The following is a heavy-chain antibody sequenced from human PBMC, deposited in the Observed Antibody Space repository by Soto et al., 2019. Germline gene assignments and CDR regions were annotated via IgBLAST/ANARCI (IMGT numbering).Heavy chain of an antibody. CDR2: IYTGDIDT. CDR1: RYSFTCYW. J-gene: IGHJ6*02. CDR3: ARQQYLNYYGSALTPDV. Sequence: GKSLKIPCTGSRYSFTCYWNGWVPQMPGKGLEWMGIIYTGDIDTRSRPSFQGQVTISADKSISTAYLQWSSLKASDTAMYYCARQQYLNYYGSALTPDVWGQGTTVTVSS. V-gene: IGHV5-51*01. D-gene: IGHD3-10*01.